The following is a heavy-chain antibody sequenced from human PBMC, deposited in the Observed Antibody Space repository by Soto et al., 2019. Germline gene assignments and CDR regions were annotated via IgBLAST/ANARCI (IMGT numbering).Heavy chain of an antibody. CDR2: TYYRSKWYN. V-gene: IGHV6-1*01. Sequence: SQTLSLTCAISGDSVSSNSAAWNWIRQSPSRGLEWLGRTYYRSKWYNDYAVSVKSRITINPDTSKNQFSLQLNSVTPEDTAVYYFARDGCRGGSCYLYYYYGMDVWGQGTTVTVSS. CDR3: ARDGCRGGSCYLYYYYGMDV. D-gene: IGHD2-15*01. CDR1: GDSVSSNSAA. J-gene: IGHJ6*02.